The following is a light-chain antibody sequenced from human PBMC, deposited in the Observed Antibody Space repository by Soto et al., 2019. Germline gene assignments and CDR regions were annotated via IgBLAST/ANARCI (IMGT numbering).Light chain of an antibody. J-gene: IGKJ5*01. V-gene: IGKV3-15*01. CDR3: QQYNDWPPIT. CDR2: YAS. Sequence: EIMMTQSPATLSVSPGESATLSCRASQSVRNNLAWYQHKPGQAPRLLIYYASTRATGIQARFSGSGSGTEFTLTISSIQYEDFALYYCQQYNDWPPITFGQGTRLEI. CDR1: QSVRNN.